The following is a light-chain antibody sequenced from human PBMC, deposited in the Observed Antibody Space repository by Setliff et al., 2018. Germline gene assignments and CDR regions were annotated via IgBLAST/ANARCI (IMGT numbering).Light chain of an antibody. CDR2: EVA. J-gene: IGLJ2*01. CDR1: IADVGYLNY. V-gene: IGLV2-14*01. CDR3: NSYTTSGIIL. Sequence: SVLTQPASVSGSPGQSITISCTGTIADVGYLNYVSWYQQHPGKAPKLIIYEVATRASGVSDRFSGSKSGSTASLTISGVQTEDEADYYCNSYTTSGIILFGGGTK.